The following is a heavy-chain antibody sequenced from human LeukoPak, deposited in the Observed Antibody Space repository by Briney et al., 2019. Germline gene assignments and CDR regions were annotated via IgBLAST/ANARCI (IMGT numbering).Heavy chain of an antibody. Sequence: QSGGSLRLSCAASGFTFSSYGMSWVRQAPGKGLEWVSAISGSGGSTYYADSVKGRITISRDNSKNTLYLQMNSLRAEDTAVYYCAKSHVGATGGFDYWGQGTLVTVSS. V-gene: IGHV3-23*01. CDR3: AKSHVGATGGFDY. J-gene: IGHJ4*02. D-gene: IGHD1-26*01. CDR1: GFTFSSYG. CDR2: ISGSGGST.